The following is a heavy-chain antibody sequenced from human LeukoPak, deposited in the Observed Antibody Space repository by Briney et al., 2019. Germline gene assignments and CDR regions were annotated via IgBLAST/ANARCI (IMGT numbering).Heavy chain of an antibody. V-gene: IGHV3-21*01. CDR2: ISSSSSYI. D-gene: IGHD6-6*01. CDR1: GFTFSSYS. Sequence: PGGSPRLSCAASGFTFSSYSMNWVRQAPGKGLEWVSSISSSSSYIYYADSVKGRFTISRDNAKNSLYLQMNSLRAEDTAVYYCARDEIAARHGRPDAFDIWGQGTMVTVSS. CDR3: ARDEIAARHGRPDAFDI. J-gene: IGHJ3*02.